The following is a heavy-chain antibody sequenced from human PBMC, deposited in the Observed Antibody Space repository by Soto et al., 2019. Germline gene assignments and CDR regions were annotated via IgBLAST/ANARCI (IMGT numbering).Heavy chain of an antibody. J-gene: IGHJ2*01. CDR3: CGPSTVTINLFFDL. D-gene: IGHD4-17*01. V-gene: IGHV3-66*01. CDR2: IYGGGRT. Sequence: EVQLVESGGGLVQPGGSLRLSCAASGFTVSSNYMSWVRQAPGKGLEWVSIIYGGGRTNYADSVKGRFTVSRDNYKNTLYLQMNSLRAEDTAMYYCCGPSTVTINLFFDLWGRGTLVTVYS. CDR1: GFTVSSNY.